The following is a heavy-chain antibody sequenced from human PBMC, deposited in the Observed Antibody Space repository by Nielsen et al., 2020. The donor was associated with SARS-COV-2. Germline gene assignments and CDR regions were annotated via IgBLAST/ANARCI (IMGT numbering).Heavy chain of an antibody. CDR1: GFTFSSYA. J-gene: IGHJ6*02. V-gene: IGHV3-64*01. D-gene: IGHD4-17*01. CDR3: ARDLTTVTTFSYYYYYGMDV. Sequence: GESLKIFCAASGFTFSSYAMHWVRQAPGKGLEYVSAISSNGVSTYYANSVKGRFTISRDNSKNTLYLQMGSLRAEDMAVYYCARDLTTVTTFSYYYYYGMDVWGQGTTVTVSS. CDR2: ISSNGVST.